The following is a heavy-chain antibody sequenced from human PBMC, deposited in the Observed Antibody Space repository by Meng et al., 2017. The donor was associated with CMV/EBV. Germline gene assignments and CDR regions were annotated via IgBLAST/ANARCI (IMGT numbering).Heavy chain of an antibody. J-gene: IGHJ4*02. D-gene: IGHD6-13*01. Sequence: LSLTCAASGFTFSSYWMSWVRQAPGKGLEWVANIKQDGSEKYYVDSVKGRFTISRDNAKNSLYLQMNSLRAEDTAVYYCARDGGLIAAAGTFDYWGQGTLVTVSS. V-gene: IGHV3-7*01. CDR1: GFTFSSYW. CDR2: IKQDGSEK. CDR3: ARDGGLIAAAGTFDY.